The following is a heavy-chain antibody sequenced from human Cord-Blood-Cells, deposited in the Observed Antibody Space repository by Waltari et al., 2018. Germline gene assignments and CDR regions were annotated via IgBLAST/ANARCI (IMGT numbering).Heavy chain of an antibody. Sequence: QVQLQESGPGLVKPSQTLSLTCTVSGGPISRVDYYWSWIRQPPGKGLAWIGYIYYSGSTYYNPSLKSRVTISVDTSKNQFSLKLSSVTAADTAVYYCAREGRQGYGDYVLGAFDIWGQGTMVTVSS. CDR2: IYYSGST. CDR3: AREGRQGYGDYVLGAFDI. D-gene: IGHD4-17*01. J-gene: IGHJ3*02. V-gene: IGHV4-30-4*01. CDR1: GGPISRVDYY.